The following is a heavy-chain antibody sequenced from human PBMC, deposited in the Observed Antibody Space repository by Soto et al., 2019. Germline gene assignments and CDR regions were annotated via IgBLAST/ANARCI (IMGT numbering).Heavy chain of an antibody. CDR2: ISYDGTA. D-gene: IGHD2-21*02. Sequence: QVHLQESGPGLVRPSETLSLTCTVSGASVNRGGCFWSWFRQTPGKGLEWIGYISYDGTAYYSPSFWRRLTISRDTFTNHFSLDLTSVTGADTGLYACARLKCNGDCVRGGGFDFWGQGAPVTVSS. CDR3: ARLKCNGDCVRGGGFDF. J-gene: IGHJ4*02. CDR1: GASVNRGGCF. V-gene: IGHV4-30-4*01.